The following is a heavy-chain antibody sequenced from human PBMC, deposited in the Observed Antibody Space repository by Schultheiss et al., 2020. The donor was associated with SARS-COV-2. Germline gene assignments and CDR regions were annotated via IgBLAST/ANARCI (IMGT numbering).Heavy chain of an antibody. Sequence: GGSLRLSCAASGFTFSSYWMSWVRQAPGKGLVWVAVIWYDGSNKYYADSVKGRFTISRDNSKNTLYLQMNSLRAEDTAVYYCARGGYCSGGSCYYYGMDVWGQGTTVTVSS. CDR2: IWYDGSNK. J-gene: IGHJ6*02. D-gene: IGHD2-15*01. CDR3: ARGGYCSGGSCYYYGMDV. CDR1: GFTFSSYW. V-gene: IGHV3-33*08.